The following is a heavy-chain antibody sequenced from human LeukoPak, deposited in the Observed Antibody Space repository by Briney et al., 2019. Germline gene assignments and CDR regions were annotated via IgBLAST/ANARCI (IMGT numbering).Heavy chain of an antibody. J-gene: IGHJ4*02. CDR1: GFTFSSYG. D-gene: IGHD3-22*01. CDR2: IRYDGSNK. CDR3: AKVPYYDSSGYYDY. Sequence: GGSLRLSCAASGFTFSSYGMHWVRQAPGKGLEWVAFIRYDGSNKYYADSVKGRFTISRDTSKNTLYLQMNSLRAEDTAVYYCAKVPYYDSSGYYDYWGQGTLVTVSS. V-gene: IGHV3-30*02.